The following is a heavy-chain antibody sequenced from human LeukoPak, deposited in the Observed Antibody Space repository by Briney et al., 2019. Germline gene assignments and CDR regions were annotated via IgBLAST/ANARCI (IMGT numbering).Heavy chain of an antibody. CDR3: ASAVTTPVDV. D-gene: IGHD4-11*01. J-gene: IGHJ6*02. V-gene: IGHV3-21*01. CDR1: GFTFSSYS. CDR2: ISSSSSYI. Sequence: GGSLSLSCAASGFTFSSYSINWVRQAPGKGMEWVSSISSSSSYIYYADSVKGRFTISRDNAKNSLYLQMNSLRAEDTAVYYCASAVTTPVDVWGQGTTVTVSS.